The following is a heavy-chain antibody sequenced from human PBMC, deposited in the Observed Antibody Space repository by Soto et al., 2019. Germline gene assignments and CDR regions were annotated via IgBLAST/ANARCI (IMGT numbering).Heavy chain of an antibody. V-gene: IGHV3-49*04. D-gene: IGHD3-16*01. CDR1: GFTFGDYA. CDR2: IRSKDYGGTT. J-gene: IGHJ4*02. Sequence: PGGSLRLSCTASGFTFGDYAMSWVRQAPGKGLEWVGFIRSKDYGGTTEYAASVKGRFTISRDDSKSIAYLQMNSLKTEDTAVYYCTRDTIYVDRFHWGQGTLVTVSS. CDR3: TRDTIYVDRFH.